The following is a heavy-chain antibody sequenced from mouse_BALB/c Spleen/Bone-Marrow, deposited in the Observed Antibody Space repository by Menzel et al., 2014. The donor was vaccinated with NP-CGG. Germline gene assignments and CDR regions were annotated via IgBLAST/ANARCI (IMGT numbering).Heavy chain of an antibody. J-gene: IGHJ3*01. V-gene: IGHV2-2*02. CDR2: IWSGGST. CDR3: ARNGDAWFAY. Sequence: VNVVESGPGLVQPSQSLSITCTVSGFSLTSYSAHWVRQSPGKGLDWLGVIWSGGSTDYNAAFISRLSIIKDNSKSQVFFKMNSLQANDTAIYYCARNGDAWFAYWGQGTLVTVSA. D-gene: IGHD3-3*01. CDR1: GFSLTSYS.